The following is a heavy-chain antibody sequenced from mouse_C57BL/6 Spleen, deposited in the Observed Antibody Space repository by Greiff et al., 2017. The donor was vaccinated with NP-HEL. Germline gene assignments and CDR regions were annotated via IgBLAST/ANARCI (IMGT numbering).Heavy chain of an antibody. D-gene: IGHD4-1*01. CDR1: GYTFTSYW. J-gene: IGHJ2*01. Sequence: QVHVKQSGTELVKPGASVKLSCKASGYTFTSYWMHWVKQRPGQGLEWIGNINPSNGGTNYNEKFKSKATLTVDKSSSTAYMQLSSLTSEDSAVYYCARSELGRGGFDYWGQGTTLTVSS. CDR2: INPSNGGT. CDR3: ARSELGRGGFDY. V-gene: IGHV1-53*01.